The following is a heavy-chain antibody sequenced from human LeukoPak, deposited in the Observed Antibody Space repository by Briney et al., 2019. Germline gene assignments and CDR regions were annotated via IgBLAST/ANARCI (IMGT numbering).Heavy chain of an antibody. CDR3: ASGLGY. CDR2: INHSGST. J-gene: IGHJ1*01. Sequence: SETLSLTCAVYGGSFSGYYWSWIRQPPGKGLEWIGEINHSGSTNYNPSLKSRVTISVDTSKNQFSLKLSSVTAAGTAVYYCASGLGYWGQGTLVTVSS. D-gene: IGHD6-25*01. CDR1: GGSFSGYY. V-gene: IGHV4-34*01.